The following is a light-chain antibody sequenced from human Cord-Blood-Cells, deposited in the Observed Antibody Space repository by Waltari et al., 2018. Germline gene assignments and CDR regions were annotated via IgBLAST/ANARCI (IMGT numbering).Light chain of an antibody. CDR1: QSVGSSY. CDR2: GAS. Sequence: EIVLTQSPGTLSLSPGERATLSCRASQSVGSSYLAWYQQKPGQAPRLLIYGASSRVTGIPDRFSGSGSGTDFTLTISRLEPEDFAVYYCQQYGSSPYSFGQGTKLEIK. V-gene: IGKV3-20*01. J-gene: IGKJ2*03. CDR3: QQYGSSPYS.